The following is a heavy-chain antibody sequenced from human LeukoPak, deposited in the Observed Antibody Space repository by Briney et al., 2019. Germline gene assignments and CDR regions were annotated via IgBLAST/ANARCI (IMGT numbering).Heavy chain of an antibody. CDR3: ARVPSIRYNYYGMDV. D-gene: IGHD1-1*01. Sequence: SETLSLTCTVSGGSISSYYWTWIRQPPGKGLEWVGYIYYSGSTNYNPSLKSRVTISVDMSKSQLSLTLTSVTAADTAVYYCARVPSIRYNYYGMDVWGKGTTVTVSS. V-gene: IGHV4-59*01. CDR2: IYYSGST. J-gene: IGHJ6*04. CDR1: GGSISSYY.